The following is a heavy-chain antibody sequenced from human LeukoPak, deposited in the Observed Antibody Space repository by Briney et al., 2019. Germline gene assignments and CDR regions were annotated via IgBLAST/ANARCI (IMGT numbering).Heavy chain of an antibody. D-gene: IGHD1-26*01. V-gene: IGHV5-51*01. J-gene: IGHJ4*02. CDR1: GYSFTTYW. CDR2: IYSDDADT. CDR3: ARGRGGQEVGDY. Sequence: GESLKISCKGSGYSFTTYWIGCVLQLPGERLEWMGSIYSDDADTSYSPSFQGQVTISVDKSINHAYLQRSSLKASDTAVYFCARGRGGQEVGDYWGQGTLVTVSS.